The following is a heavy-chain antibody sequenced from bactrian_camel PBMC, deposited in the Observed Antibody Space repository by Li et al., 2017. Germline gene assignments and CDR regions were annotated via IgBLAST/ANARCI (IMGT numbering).Heavy chain of an antibody. Sequence: HVQLVESGGGLVQPGGSLRLSCAASGFPFSSHALSWVRQSPGKGLECVSSILGDGSKTYYAASVEGRSTISRDNANKLVHLQMNSLKSDDTGLYFCVTGNGAYWGQGTQVTVS. CDR3: VTGNGAY. CDR1: GFPFSSHA. V-gene: IGHV3-2*01. J-gene: IGHJ4*01. D-gene: IGHD7*01. CDR2: ILGDGSKT.